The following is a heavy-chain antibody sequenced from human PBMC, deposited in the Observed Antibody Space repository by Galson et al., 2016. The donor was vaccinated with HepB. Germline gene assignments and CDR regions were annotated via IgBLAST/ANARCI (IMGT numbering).Heavy chain of an antibody. D-gene: IGHD6-19*01. CDR1: GDTLIRHT. CDR2: ISAYNGQT. CDR3: ARDVRYGTGWGDRALDR. Sequence: SVKVSCKGSGDTLIRHTISWVRQAPGQGLEWMGYISAYNGQTKYAEEFQGRVTMTTDTSTGTVYMVVRSLRYDDTAVYYCARDVRYGTGWGDRALDRWGQGTLVTVSA. J-gene: IGHJ5*02. V-gene: IGHV1-18*01.